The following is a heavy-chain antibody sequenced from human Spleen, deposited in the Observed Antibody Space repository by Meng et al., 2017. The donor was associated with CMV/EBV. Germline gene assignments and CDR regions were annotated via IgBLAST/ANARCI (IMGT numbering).Heavy chain of an antibody. Sequence: SGFTFSDYGMHWVRQAPGKGLEWVAVLWHDGNYEYYADSVKGRFTISRDNSKNTLYLQMNSLRAEDTAVYYCAKCDDSWSGQPVDNWGQGTLVTVSS. CDR3: AKCDDSWSGQPVDN. V-gene: IGHV3-33*06. J-gene: IGHJ4*02. CDR1: GFTFSDYG. CDR2: LWHDGNYE. D-gene: IGHD3-3*01.